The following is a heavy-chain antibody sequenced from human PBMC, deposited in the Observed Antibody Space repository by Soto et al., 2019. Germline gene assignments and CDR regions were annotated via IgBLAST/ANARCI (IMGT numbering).Heavy chain of an antibody. J-gene: IGHJ4*02. CDR2: ISVSGGT. CDR3: AKSLSTATSFDY. V-gene: IGHV3-23*01. Sequence: PGGSLRLSCAASGFTFSSYAMNWVRQAPGKGPEWVSHISVSGGTYYADSVKGRFTISRDNSKNTLFPQMNSLRAEDTAVYYFAKSLSTATSFDYWGQGTPVTVSS. CDR1: GFTFSSYA.